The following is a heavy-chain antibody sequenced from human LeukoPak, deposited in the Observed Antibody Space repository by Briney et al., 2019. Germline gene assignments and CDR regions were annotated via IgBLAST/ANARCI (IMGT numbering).Heavy chain of an antibody. CDR1: GGSISSYY. Sequence: SETLSLTCTVSGGSISSYYWSWIRQPPGKGLEWIGYIYYSGSTNYNPSLKSRVTISVDTSKNQFSLKLSSVTAADTAVYYCARGAYDSGGYRYFGVNFDYWGQGTLVTVSS. CDR2: IYYSGST. CDR3: ARGAYDSGGYRYFGVNFDY. J-gene: IGHJ4*02. D-gene: IGHD3-22*01. V-gene: IGHV4-59*01.